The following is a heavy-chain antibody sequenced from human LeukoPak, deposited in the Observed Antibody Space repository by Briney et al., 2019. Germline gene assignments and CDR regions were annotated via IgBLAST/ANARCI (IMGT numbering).Heavy chain of an antibody. J-gene: IGHJ5*02. CDR2: IYYSGST. CDR3: ARDRWFDP. Sequence: SETLSLTCTVSGGYISSYYCSWIRQPPGKGLEWIGYIYYSGSTNYNPSLKSRVIISVDTSKNQFSLKLSSVTAAHTAVYYCARDRWFDPWGQGTLVTVSS. CDR1: GGYISSYY. V-gene: IGHV4-59*01.